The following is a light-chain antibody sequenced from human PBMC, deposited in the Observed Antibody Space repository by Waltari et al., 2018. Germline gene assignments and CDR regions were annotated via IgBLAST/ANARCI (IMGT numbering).Light chain of an antibody. V-gene: IGLV4-69*01. CDR1: SGHSSYG. CDR3: QTWGTGMLWV. CDR2: VNNHGSH. J-gene: IGLJ3*02. Sequence: QVVLTQSPSVSAPLGASVNLTCTLSSGHSSYGIEWHEKPPDKGPRYLLRVNNHGSHRKGDGIPDRFSGSSSGADRFLIISSRQAEDEGDYYCQTWGTGMLWVFGGVTKLTVL.